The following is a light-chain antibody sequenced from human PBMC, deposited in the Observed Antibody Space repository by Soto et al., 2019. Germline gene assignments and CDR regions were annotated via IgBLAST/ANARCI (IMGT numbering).Light chain of an antibody. CDR3: QHYNIYSEA. J-gene: IGKJ1*01. V-gene: IGKV1-5*03. Sequence: IQMTPSLSTLSGSVGDSVTITCRASQTISSWLAWYQQKPGKAPKLLIYKASTLKSGVPSRFSGSGSGTEFTLTISSLQPDDFATDYCQHYNIYSEAFAQVTKVDIK. CDR1: QTISSW. CDR2: KAS.